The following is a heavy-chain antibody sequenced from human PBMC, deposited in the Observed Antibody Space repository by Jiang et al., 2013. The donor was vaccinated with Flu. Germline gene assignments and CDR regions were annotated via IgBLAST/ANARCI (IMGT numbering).Heavy chain of an antibody. V-gene: IGHV1-46*03. D-gene: IGHD6-19*01. CDR3: ARVEVAGYFDY. CDR1: GYTFTSTF. Sequence: SGAEVKNPGASVKLSCKASGYTFTSTFIHWMRQAPGQGLEWMGIINPSGGSATYAQRFQGRVTMTRDTSTSTVYMDLTSLRYDDTAMYYCARVEVAGYFDYWGQGTLVTVSS. CDR2: INPSGGSA. J-gene: IGHJ4*02.